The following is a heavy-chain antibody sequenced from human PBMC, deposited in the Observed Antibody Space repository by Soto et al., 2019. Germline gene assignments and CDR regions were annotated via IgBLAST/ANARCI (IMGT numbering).Heavy chain of an antibody. CDR1: GGSISSSNW. CDR2: IYHGGSN. V-gene: IGHV4-4*02. CDR3: AREPRYCGGGSCYSGDAFDI. D-gene: IGHD2-15*01. J-gene: IGHJ3*02. Sequence: QVKLQESGPGLVKPSGTLSLTCAVSGGSISSSNWWSWFRQPPGKGRAGIGEIYHGGSNNYNPSLKRRVTVSVEKSRNQCSQQLRWVTAPDPAVYYCAREPRYCGGGSCYSGDAFDIWCRGRMVTVS.